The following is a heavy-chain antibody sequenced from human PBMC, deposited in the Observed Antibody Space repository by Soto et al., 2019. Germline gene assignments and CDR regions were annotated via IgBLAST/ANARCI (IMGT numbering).Heavy chain of an antibody. CDR3: ARIFGAGWSGGFRYYGMDV. J-gene: IGHJ6*02. D-gene: IGHD6-19*01. Sequence: QVTLKESGPVLVKTTETLTLTCAVSGFSFGNGGMGVTWIRQTPGRALEWLAHIFPTDEKSYSTTLKNRLVISKDTSRGQVVLTVTNVNPLDTATYYCARIFGAGWSGGFRYYGMDVWGHGIAVTVSS. V-gene: IGHV2-26*01. CDR1: GFSFGNGGMG. CDR2: IFPTDEK.